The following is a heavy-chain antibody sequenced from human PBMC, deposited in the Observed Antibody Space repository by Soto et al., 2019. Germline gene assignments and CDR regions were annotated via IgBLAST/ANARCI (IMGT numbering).Heavy chain of an antibody. V-gene: IGHV1-18*01. J-gene: IGHJ6*02. CDR1: GYIFANYG. CDR3: AMLNNFVTRLPQDV. CDR2: ISPYSGNT. Sequence: QVQLVQSGDEVRKPGSSVKVSCKASGYIFANYGIAWVRQAPGQGLEWMGWISPYSGNTHYARKVQGRLTMTTDTATRTGCLGQGTLTPDETAGEYIAMLNNFVTRLPQDVWGQETTVTVS. D-gene: IGHD6-6*01.